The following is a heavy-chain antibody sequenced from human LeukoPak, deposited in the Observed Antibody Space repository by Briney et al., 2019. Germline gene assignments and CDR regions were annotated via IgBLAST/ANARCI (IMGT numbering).Heavy chain of an antibody. CDR2: ISGSGGST. J-gene: IGHJ3*02. Sequence: GGSLRLSCAASGFTFSSYGMSWVRQAPGKGLEWVSAISGSGGSTYYADSVKGRFTISRDNSKNTLYLQMNSLRAEDTAIYYCARDLAHDSFDIWGQGTMLTVSS. D-gene: IGHD3-16*01. CDR1: GFTFSSYG. CDR3: ARDLAHDSFDI. V-gene: IGHV3-23*01.